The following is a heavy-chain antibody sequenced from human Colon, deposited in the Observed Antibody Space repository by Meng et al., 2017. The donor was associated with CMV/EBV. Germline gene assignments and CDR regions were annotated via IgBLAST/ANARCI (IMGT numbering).Heavy chain of an antibody. D-gene: IGHD6-6*01. CDR3: ARPESWIAARPGNFDL. CDR1: GCSISSSSYY. CDR2: IYYSGST. Sequence: SDTLSLTCTVPGCSISSSSYYWCWIRQPPGKGLEWIGSIYYSGSTYYNPSLKSRVTISVDTSKNQFSLKMSSVTAADTAVYYCARPESWIAARPGNFDLWGRGTLVTVSS. V-gene: IGHV4-39*07. J-gene: IGHJ2*01.